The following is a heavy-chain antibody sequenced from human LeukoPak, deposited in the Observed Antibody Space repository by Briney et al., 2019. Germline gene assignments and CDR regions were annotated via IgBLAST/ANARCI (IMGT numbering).Heavy chain of an antibody. CDR3: ARSPYDYVWGSYRSFDY. CDR2: ISAYNGNT. Sequence: ASVKVSCKASGYTFTSYGISWVRQAPGQGLEWMGWISAYNGNTNYAQKLQGRVTMTTDTSTSTAYMELRSLRSDDTAVCYCARSPYDYVWGSYRSFDYWGQGTLVTVSS. CDR1: GYTFTSYG. J-gene: IGHJ4*02. V-gene: IGHV1-18*01. D-gene: IGHD3-16*02.